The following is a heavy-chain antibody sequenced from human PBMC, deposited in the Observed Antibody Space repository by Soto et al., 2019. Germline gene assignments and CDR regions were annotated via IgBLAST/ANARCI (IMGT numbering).Heavy chain of an antibody. Sequence: PSETLSLTCTVSGGSISSGDYHWSWIRQPPGKGLEWIGYIYYSGSTYYNPSLKSRVTISVDTSKNQFSLKLSSVTAADTAVYYCASSTVPAAGHYYYYGMDVWGQGTTVTVSS. CDR1: GGSISSGDYH. CDR2: IYYSGST. CDR3: ASSTVPAAGHYYYYGMDV. V-gene: IGHV4-30-4*01. D-gene: IGHD2-2*01. J-gene: IGHJ6*02.